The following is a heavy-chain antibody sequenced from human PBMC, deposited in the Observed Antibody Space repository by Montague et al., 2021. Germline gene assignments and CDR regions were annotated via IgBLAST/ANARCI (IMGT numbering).Heavy chain of an antibody. J-gene: IGHJ3*02. CDR2: ITHSGST. Sequence: SETLSLTCAVYSGSFNDDCWSWSRQSPEKGLERIGEITHSGSTNYNPYLKSRLRLSLERSKNQFSLKLNLVTAADTATCYCARGTTDSDSNYQDLSCVGNKCQITSTSGPPRGCFDIWGRGTVVAVSS. CDR1: SGSFNDDC. V-gene: IGHV4-34*01. D-gene: IGHD2-15*01. CDR3: ARGTTDSDSNYQDLSCVGNKCQITSTSGPPRGCFDI.